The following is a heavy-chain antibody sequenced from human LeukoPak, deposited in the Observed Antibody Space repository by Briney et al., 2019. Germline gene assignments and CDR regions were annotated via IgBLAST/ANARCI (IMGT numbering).Heavy chain of an antibody. CDR2: INPNNGAT. V-gene: IGHV1-2*06. CDR1: GYTFTGYY. CDR3: TRESGTYHGNDY. J-gene: IGHJ4*02. D-gene: IGHD1-26*01. Sequence: ASVKVSCKASGYTFTGYYMHWVRQAPGQGLEWMGRINPNNGATNYAQKLQGRVTITGDTSISTAYMELSSLRSDDTAVYYCTRESGTYHGNDYWGQGALVTVSS.